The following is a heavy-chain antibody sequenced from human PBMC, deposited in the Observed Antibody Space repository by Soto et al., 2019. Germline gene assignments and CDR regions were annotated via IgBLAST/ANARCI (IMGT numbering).Heavy chain of an antibody. CDR3: ARDTPRGRYYYGMDV. CDR2: IIPILGIA. V-gene: IGHV1-69*08. J-gene: IGHJ6*02. D-gene: IGHD1-26*01. Sequence: QVQLVQSGAEVKKPGSSVKVSCKASGGTFSSYTISWVRQAPGQGLERMGRIIPILGIANYAQKFQGRVTITADKSTSTAYMELSSLRSEDTAVYYCARDTPRGRYYYGMDVWGQGTTVTVSS. CDR1: GGTFSSYT.